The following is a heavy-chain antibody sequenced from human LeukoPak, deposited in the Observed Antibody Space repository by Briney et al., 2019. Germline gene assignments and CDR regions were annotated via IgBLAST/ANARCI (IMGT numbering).Heavy chain of an antibody. CDR3: ARERFLEWLLPNHYYYYYCYMDV. J-gene: IGHJ6*03. CDR1: GYTFTSYG. D-gene: IGHD3-3*01. CDR2: ISAYNGNT. Sequence: RASVKVSCKASGYTFTSYGISWVRQAPGQGLEWMGWISAYNGNTNYAQKLQGRVTMTTDTSTSTAYMELRSLRSDDTAVYYCARERFLEWLLPNHYYYYYCYMDVWGKGTTVTVSS. V-gene: IGHV1-18*01.